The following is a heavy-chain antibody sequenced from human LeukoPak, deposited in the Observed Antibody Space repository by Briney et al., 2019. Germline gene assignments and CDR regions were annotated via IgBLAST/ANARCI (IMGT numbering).Heavy chain of an antibody. Sequence: GGSLRLSCAASGFTFSSYWMTWVRQAPGKGLEWVAKIKQDGSEKYYVDSLKGRFTISRDNAKNSLYLQMNSLRAEDTAVYYCARHVADTDTYYFDYWGQGTLVTVSS. CDR1: GFTFSSYW. CDR2: IKQDGSEK. CDR3: ARHVADTDTYYFDY. V-gene: IGHV3-7*01. D-gene: IGHD6-19*01. J-gene: IGHJ4*02.